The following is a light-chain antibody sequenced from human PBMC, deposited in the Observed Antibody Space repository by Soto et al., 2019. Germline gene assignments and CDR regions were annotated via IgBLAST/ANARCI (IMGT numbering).Light chain of an antibody. CDR1: QSIDNW. Sequence: DIQMTQSPSTLSASVGDRVTITCRASQSIDNWLAWYQKKPGKAPKLLIYAASTLETGVPSRFSGSGSGTEFTLTIKSLQPDDFATYYCQQFSSYSTFGQGTKVEIK. J-gene: IGKJ1*01. V-gene: IGKV1-5*01. CDR3: QQFSSYST. CDR2: AAS.